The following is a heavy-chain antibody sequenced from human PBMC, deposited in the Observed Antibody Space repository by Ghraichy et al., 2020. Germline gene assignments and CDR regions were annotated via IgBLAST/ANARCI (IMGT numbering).Heavy chain of an antibody. CDR3: ARDANLPITGTFGAFDI. V-gene: IGHV3-30*04. D-gene: IGHD1-7*01. CDR2: ISYDGSNK. CDR1: GFTFSSYA. Sequence: GESLNISCAASGFTFSSYAMHWVRQAPGKGLEWVAVISYDGSNKYYADSVKGRFTISRDNSKNTLYLQMNSLRAEDTAVYYCARDANLPITGTFGAFDIWGQGTMVTVSS. J-gene: IGHJ3*02.